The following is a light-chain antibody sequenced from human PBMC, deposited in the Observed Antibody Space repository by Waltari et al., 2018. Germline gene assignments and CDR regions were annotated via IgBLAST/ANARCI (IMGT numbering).Light chain of an antibody. CDR1: QDISHA. CDR2: DAS. J-gene: IGKJ2*01. V-gene: IGKV1-13*02. CDR3: QHFNSYPPWT. Sequence: AVQLTQSPSSLSASVGDRVSITCRASQDISHALAWYQQKVGKPPKLLICDASTLESGVPSKFSGSGSGTYFTLTISSLQPEDFATYYCQHFNSYPPWTFGQGTNLEI.